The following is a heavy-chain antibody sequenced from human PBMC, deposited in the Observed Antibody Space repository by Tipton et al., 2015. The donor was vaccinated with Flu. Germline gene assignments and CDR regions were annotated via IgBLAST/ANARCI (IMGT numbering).Heavy chain of an antibody. D-gene: IGHD3-22*01. Sequence: LRLSCTVSGASISSYYWSWIRQPPGKGLEWIGYIYYSGITNYNPSLKSRVTISVDTSKNQFSLRLSSVTAADTAVYYCARVGGDYRDTSGFIPWFDLWGQGTLVTASS. V-gene: IGHV4-59*01. CDR1: GASISSYY. CDR3: ARVGGDYRDTSGFIPWFDL. CDR2: IYYSGIT. J-gene: IGHJ5*02.